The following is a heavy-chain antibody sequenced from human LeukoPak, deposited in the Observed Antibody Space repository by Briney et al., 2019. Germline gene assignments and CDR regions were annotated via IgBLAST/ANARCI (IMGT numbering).Heavy chain of an antibody. D-gene: IGHD5-12*01. J-gene: IGHJ4*02. CDR2: ISSSGSTI. CDR3: ARVAGSDIVATITRRGYYFDY. CDR1: GFTFSDYY. V-gene: IGHV3-11*04. Sequence: GGSLRLSCAASGFTFSDYYMSWIRQAPGKGLEWVSYISSSGSTIYYADSVKGRFTISRDNAKNSLYLQMNSLRAEDTAVYYCARVAGSDIVATITRRGYYFDYWGQGTLVTVSS.